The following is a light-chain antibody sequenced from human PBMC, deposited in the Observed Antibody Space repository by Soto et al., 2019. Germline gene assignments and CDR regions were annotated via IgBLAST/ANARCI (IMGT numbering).Light chain of an antibody. V-gene: IGLV1-51*01. CDR1: MSNIGKNC. Sequence: QSVLTQPPSVSAAPGQTVTIACSGSMSNIGKNCISWYQQLPGTAPKLVIYDITKRPSGIGDRFSGSKSGPSAALGITGLQTGDEAYYFCASWDTSLSAVVFGGGTKLTVL. CDR2: DIT. CDR3: ASWDTSLSAVV. J-gene: IGLJ3*02.